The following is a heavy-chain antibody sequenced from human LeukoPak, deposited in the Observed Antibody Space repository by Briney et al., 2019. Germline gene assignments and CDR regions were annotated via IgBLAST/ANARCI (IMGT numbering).Heavy chain of an antibody. D-gene: IGHD3-9*01. CDR2: ISGSGGST. Sequence: GGSLRLSCAASGFTFSSYAMSWVRQAPGKGLEWVSAISGSGGSTYYADSVKGRFTISRDNSKNTLYLQMNSLRAEDAAVYYCASVLTGYYSSDYWGQGTLVTVSS. V-gene: IGHV3-23*01. J-gene: IGHJ4*02. CDR3: ASVLTGYYSSDY. CDR1: GFTFSSYA.